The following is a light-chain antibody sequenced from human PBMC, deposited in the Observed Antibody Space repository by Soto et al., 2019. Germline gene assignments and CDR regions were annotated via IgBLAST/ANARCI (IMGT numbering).Light chain of an antibody. CDR2: GAS. V-gene: IGKV3-15*01. J-gene: IGKJ4*01. Sequence: EIVMTQSPATLSVSPGERATLSCRASQSIVNNLAWYQQKPGQGPRLLIYGASSRATGLPARFSGSGSGTGFTLTISSLQSEDFAIYYCQQYNDWPLTFGGGTKVEIK. CDR1: QSIVNN. CDR3: QQYNDWPLT.